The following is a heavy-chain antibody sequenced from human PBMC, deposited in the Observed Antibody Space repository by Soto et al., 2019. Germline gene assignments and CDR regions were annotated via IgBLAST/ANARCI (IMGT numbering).Heavy chain of an antibody. CDR3: TRDRLVAATSAPPYYYFGMDV. CDR2: ISTSTSYI. V-gene: IGHV3-21*01. J-gene: IGHJ6*02. CDR1: GFTFSRYS. D-gene: IGHD2-15*01. Sequence: PGGSLRLPCAASGFTFSRYSMNWVRQAPGKGLEWVSSISTSTSYIYYADSVKGRFTISRDNAKNSLYLQMNSLRAEDTAVYYCTRDRLVAATSAPPYYYFGMDVWGQGTTVTVSS.